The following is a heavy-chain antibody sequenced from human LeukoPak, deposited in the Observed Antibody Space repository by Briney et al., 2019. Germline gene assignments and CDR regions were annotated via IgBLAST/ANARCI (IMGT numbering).Heavy chain of an antibody. V-gene: IGHV3-7*03. CDR2: IKQDGSEK. CDR1: GFTFSSYW. D-gene: IGHD3-16*02. Sequence: GGSLRLSCAASGFTFSSYWMSWVRQAPGKGLEWVANIKQDGSEKYYVDSVKGRFTISRDNAKNSLYLQMDSLRAEDTAVYYCARDGGYDYVWGSYRYGGYFDYWGQGTLVTVSS. CDR3: ARDGGYDYVWGSYRYGGYFDY. J-gene: IGHJ4*02.